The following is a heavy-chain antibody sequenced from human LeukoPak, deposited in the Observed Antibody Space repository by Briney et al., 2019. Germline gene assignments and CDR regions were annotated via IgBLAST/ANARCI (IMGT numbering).Heavy chain of an antibody. D-gene: IGHD3-22*01. CDR3: AREYDTRFDY. CDR2: IYYSGST. J-gene: IGHJ4*02. V-gene: IGHV4-39*07. Sequence: NPSETLSLTCTVSGGFISSSSYYWGWIRQPPGKGLEWIGSIYYSGSTYYNPSLKSRVTISVDTSKNQFSLKLSSVTAADTAVYYCAREYDTRFDYWGQGTLVTVSS. CDR1: GGFISSSSYY.